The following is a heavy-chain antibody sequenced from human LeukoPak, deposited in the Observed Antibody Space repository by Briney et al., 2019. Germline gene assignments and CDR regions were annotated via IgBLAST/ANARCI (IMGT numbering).Heavy chain of an antibody. CDR2: ISAYNGNT. CDR3: AREILYGRGYYFDY. CDR1: GYTFTSYG. J-gene: IGHJ4*02. D-gene: IGHD2-8*01. V-gene: IGHV1-18*01. Sequence: ASVKVSRKASGYTFTSYGISWVRQAPGQGLEWMGWISAYNGNTNYAQKLQGRVTMTTDTSTSTAYMELNSLRAEDTAVYYCAREILYGRGYYFDYWGQGTLVTVSS.